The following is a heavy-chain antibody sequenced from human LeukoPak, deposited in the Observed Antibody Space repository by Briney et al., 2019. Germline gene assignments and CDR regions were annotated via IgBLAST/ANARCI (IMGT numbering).Heavy chain of an antibody. CDR3: ARVPIVVVPAAQFYYYGMDV. Sequence: GGSLRLSCAASGFTFSSYWMSWVRQAPGKGLEWVANIKQDGSEKYYVDSVKGRFTISRDNAKNSLYLQMNSLRAEDTAVYYCARVPIVVVPAAQFYYYGMDVWGQGTTVTVSS. D-gene: IGHD2-2*01. J-gene: IGHJ6*02. V-gene: IGHV3-7*01. CDR1: GFTFSSYW. CDR2: IKQDGSEK.